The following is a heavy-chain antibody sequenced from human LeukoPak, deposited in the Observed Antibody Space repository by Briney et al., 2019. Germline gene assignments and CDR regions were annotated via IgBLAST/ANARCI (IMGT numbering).Heavy chain of an antibody. V-gene: IGHV1-18*01. Sequence: VASVKVSCRASGYTFTSYGISWVRQAPGQGLEWMGWISAYNGNTDYAQKVQDRVTMATDTSTSTAYMELRRLTSDDTAMYYCARDKGRGWYQDLDYWGQGTQVTVSS. CDR2: ISAYNGNT. J-gene: IGHJ4*02. D-gene: IGHD6-19*01. CDR1: GYTFTSYG. CDR3: ARDKGRGWYQDLDY.